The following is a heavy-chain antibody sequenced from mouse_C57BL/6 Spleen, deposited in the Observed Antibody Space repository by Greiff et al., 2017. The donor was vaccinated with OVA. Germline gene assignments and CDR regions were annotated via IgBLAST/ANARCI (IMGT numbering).Heavy chain of an antibody. Sequence: QVQLQQPGADLVMPGASVKLSCKASGYTFTSYWMHWVKQRPGQGLEWIGDISRSDSYTNYNQKFKGKSTFTLDTSSSIDYMQLSSLTSEDSAVYYCARSDDGYYAWFAYWGQGTLVTVSA. D-gene: IGHD2-3*01. J-gene: IGHJ3*01. CDR1: GYTFTSYW. CDR2: ISRSDSYT. V-gene: IGHV1-69*01. CDR3: ARSDDGYYAWFAY.